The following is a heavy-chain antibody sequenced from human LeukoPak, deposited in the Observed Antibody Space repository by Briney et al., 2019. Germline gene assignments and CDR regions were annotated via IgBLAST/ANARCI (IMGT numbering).Heavy chain of an antibody. CDR3: AKDTDILTHGGERDY. J-gene: IGHJ4*02. CDR2: ISGSGGST. D-gene: IGHD3-9*01. V-gene: IGHV3-23*01. Sequence: PGGSLRLSCAASGFTFSSYAMSWVRQAPGKGLEWVSAISGSGGSTYYADSVKGRFTISRDNSKNTLYLQMNSLRAEDTAVYYCAKDTDILTHGGERDYWGQGTLVTVSS. CDR1: GFTFSSYA.